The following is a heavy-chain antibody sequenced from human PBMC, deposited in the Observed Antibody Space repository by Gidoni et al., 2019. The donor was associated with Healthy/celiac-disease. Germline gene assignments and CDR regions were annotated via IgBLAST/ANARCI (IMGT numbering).Heavy chain of an antibody. D-gene: IGHD3-22*01. CDR1: GFTFSNYA. CDR2: ISGSGGST. CDR3: AKDGYTTLIVVVPFDY. J-gene: IGHJ4*02. V-gene: IGHV3-23*01. Sequence: EVQLLESGGGLVQPGGSLRLSCAASGFTFSNYAMSWVRQAPGKGLEWVSAISGSGGSTYYADSVKGRFTISRDNSKNTLYLQMNSLRAEDTAVYYCAKDGYTTLIVVVPFDYWGQGTLVTVSS.